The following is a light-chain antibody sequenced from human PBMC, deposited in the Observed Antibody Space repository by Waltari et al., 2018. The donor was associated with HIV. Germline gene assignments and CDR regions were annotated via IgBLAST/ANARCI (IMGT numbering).Light chain of an antibody. CDR1: SGSIVSNY. CDR2: EDE. V-gene: IGLV6-57*04. J-gene: IGLJ3*02. Sequence: NFMLTQPHSVSESPGKPVTISCTRSSGSIVSNYVQWYQQRPGSAPTTVIYEDEQIPSGVPDRFSGSIDSSSNSASLTISGLKTEDEADYYCQSYDSTNWVFGGATKLTVL. CDR3: QSYDSTNWV.